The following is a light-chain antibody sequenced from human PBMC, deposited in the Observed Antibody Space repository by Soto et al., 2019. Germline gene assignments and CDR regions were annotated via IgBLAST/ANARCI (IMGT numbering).Light chain of an antibody. CDR3: CSYAGSYTYV. J-gene: IGLJ1*01. V-gene: IGLV2-23*02. CDR2: EVS. Sequence: QSVLTQPASVSGSPGQSITISCIGTSSDVGSYNLVSWYQQHPGKAPKVLIYEVSERPSGVRDRFSASKSGNTASLTISGLQAEDEADYYCCSYAGSYTYVFGTGTKLTVL. CDR1: SSDVGSYNL.